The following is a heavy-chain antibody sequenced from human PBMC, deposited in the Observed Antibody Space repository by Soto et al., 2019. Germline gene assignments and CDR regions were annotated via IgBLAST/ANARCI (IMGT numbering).Heavy chain of an antibody. CDR2: SIPIFGTA. Sequence: QVQLVPSGAEVKKPGSSVKVSCKASGGTFSSYAISWVRQAPGQGLEWMGGSIPIFGTANYAQKFQGRVTITADESTSTAYMELSSLRSEDTAVYYCARSPAGSGSYYPQFDYWGQGTLVTVSS. J-gene: IGHJ4*02. CDR1: GGTFSSYA. V-gene: IGHV1-69*01. D-gene: IGHD1-26*01. CDR3: ARSPAGSGSYYPQFDY.